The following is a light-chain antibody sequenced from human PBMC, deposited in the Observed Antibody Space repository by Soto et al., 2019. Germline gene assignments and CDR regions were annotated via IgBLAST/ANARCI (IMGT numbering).Light chain of an antibody. J-gene: IGLJ3*02. CDR2: LNSDGSH. CDR1: SGHSSYT. Sequence: QPVLTQSPSAPASLGASVKLTCTLSSGHSSYTIAWHQQQPEKGPRYLMTLNSDGSHSKGDGIPDRFSGSSSGAERYLSISSLQSEDEADYYCQTWGTGIEVFGGGTKLTVL. CDR3: QTWGTGIEV. V-gene: IGLV4-69*01.